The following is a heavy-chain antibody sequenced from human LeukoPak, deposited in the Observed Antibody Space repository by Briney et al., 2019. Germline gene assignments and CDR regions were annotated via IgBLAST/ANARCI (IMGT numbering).Heavy chain of an antibody. J-gene: IGHJ4*02. D-gene: IGHD2-15*01. CDR3: ARDREGYCSGGTCTNFDY. V-gene: IGHV3-21*01. CDR2: ISGSSSYT. Sequence: RGSLRLSCAASGFTFSTYSMSWVRQAPGKGLEWVSYISGSSSYTYYADSVKGRFTISRDTAKNSLYLQMNSLRAEDTAVYYCARDREGYCSGGTCTNFDYWGQGTVVTVSS. CDR1: GFTFSTYS.